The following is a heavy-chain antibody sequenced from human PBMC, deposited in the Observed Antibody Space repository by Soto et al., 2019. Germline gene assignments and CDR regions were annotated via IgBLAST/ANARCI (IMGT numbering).Heavy chain of an antibody. CDR3: ARGLRSDGYNWFDP. J-gene: IGHJ5*02. D-gene: IGHD3-3*01. V-gene: IGHV4-34*01. CDR2: INHSGST. CDR1: GGSFSGYY. Sequence: ETLSLTCAVYGGSFSGYYWSWIRQPPGKGLEWIGEINHSGSTNYNPSLKSRVTISVDTSKNQFSLKLSSVTAADTAVYYCARGLRSDGYNWFDPWGQGTLVTVSS.